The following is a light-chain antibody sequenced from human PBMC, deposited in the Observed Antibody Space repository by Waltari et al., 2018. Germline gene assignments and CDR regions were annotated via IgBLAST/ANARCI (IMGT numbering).Light chain of an antibody. CDR3: TSYATGSSYI. CDR1: SHHVGGFNY. V-gene: IGLV2-14*01. J-gene: IGLJ1*01. CDR2: EFS. Sequence: QSALTQPASVSGSPGQSIPTSCTGPSHHVGGFNYVTWYQQHPGKAPKPMFYEFSDRPSGVSNRFSGSKSGNTASLTISGLQTEDEAEYYCTSYATGSSYIFGGGTKVTVL.